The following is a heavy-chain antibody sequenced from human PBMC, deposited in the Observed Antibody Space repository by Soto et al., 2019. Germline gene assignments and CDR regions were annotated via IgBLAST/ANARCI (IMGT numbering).Heavy chain of an antibody. CDR2: IKQDGSEK. D-gene: IGHD3-9*01. CDR3: ARGYFDWLRPLNWFDP. CDR1: GFTFSSYW. J-gene: IGHJ5*02. V-gene: IGHV3-7*01. Sequence: PGGSLRLSCAASGFTFSSYWMSWVRQAPGKGLEWVANIKQDGSEKYYVDSVKGRFTISRDNAKNSLYLQMNSLRAEDTAVYYCARGYFDWLRPLNWFDPWGQGTLVTVSS.